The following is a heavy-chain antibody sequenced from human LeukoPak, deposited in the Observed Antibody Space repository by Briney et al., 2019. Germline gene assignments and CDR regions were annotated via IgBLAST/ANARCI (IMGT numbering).Heavy chain of an antibody. CDR1: GFTFSSYA. V-gene: IGHV3-66*01. CDR2: IYSGGST. CDR3: ARDILTGPVDY. D-gene: IGHD3-9*01. J-gene: IGHJ4*02. Sequence: GGSLRLSCAASGFTFSSYAMSWVRQAPGKGLEWVSVIYSGGSTYYADSVKGRFTISRDNSKNTLYLQMNSLRAEDTAVYYCARDILTGPVDYWGQGTLVTVSS.